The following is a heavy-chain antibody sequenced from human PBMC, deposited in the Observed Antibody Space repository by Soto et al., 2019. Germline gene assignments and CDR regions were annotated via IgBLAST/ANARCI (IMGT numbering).Heavy chain of an antibody. CDR3: AHRRGSYNWNSRGFDP. CDR2: IYWDDDK. CDR1: GFSLSTSGVG. J-gene: IGHJ5*02. V-gene: IGHV2-5*02. D-gene: IGHD1-20*01. Sequence: SGPTLVKPTQTLTLTCTFSGFSLSTSGVGVGWIRQPPGKALEWLALIYWDDDKRYSPSLKSRLTITKDTSKNQVVLTMTNMDPVDTATYYCAHRRGSYNWNSRGFDPWGQGTLVTVSS.